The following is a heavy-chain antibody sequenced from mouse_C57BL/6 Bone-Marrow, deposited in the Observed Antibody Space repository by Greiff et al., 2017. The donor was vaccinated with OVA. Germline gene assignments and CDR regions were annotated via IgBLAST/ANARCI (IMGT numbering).Heavy chain of an antibody. V-gene: IGHV1-15*01. Sequence: QVQLQQSGAELVRPGASVTLSRKASGYTFTDYEMHWVKQTPVHGLEWIGAIDPETGGTAYNQKFKGKAILTADKSSSTAYMELRSLTSEDSAVYYFFTTVDMDYWGQGTSVTVSS. CDR3: FTTVDMDY. J-gene: IGHJ4*01. CDR2: IDPETGGT. D-gene: IGHD1-1*01. CDR1: GYTFTDYE.